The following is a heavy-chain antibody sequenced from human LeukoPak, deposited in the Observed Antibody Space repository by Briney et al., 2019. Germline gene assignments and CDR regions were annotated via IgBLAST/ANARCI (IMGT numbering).Heavy chain of an antibody. V-gene: IGHV3-48*04. Sequence: PGGSLRLSCAASGFTFSVYTMNWVGQAPGKGLEWVSSISSSSTPIYYADSVKGRFTVSRDNVENSLYLQMNSLTVEDTAVYYCARDLEVPAAAPDYYYDYYMDVWGKGTTVTVPS. J-gene: IGHJ6*03. CDR1: GFTFSVYT. CDR3: ARDLEVPAAAPDYYYDYYMDV. D-gene: IGHD2-2*01. CDR2: ISSSSTPI.